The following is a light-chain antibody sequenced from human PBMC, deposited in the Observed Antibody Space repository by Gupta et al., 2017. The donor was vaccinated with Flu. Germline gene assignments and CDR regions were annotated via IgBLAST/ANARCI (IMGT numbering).Light chain of an antibody. CDR1: QSISSY. CDR2: AAS. Sequence: DIQLTQSPSSLSASVGDSVTITCRASQSISSYLNWYQQKPGKAPKLLIYAASSLQSGVPSRFSGSGSGTDFTLKISSVEPEDVATYYCKQSKRYPRTFGQGTKVEIK. CDR3: KQSKRYPRT. V-gene: IGKV1-39*01. J-gene: IGKJ2*02.